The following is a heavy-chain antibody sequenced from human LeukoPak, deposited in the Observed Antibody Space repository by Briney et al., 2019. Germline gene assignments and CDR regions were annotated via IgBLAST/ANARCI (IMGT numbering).Heavy chain of an antibody. Sequence: GGSLRLSCAASGFTFSSYDMHWVRQTTGKGLEWVSAIGTAGDTFYSGSGRGRFTISRENAKNSLYLQMNSLRAGDTAVYYCARGRGYYFDYWGQGTLVTVSS. D-gene: IGHD2-15*01. CDR2: IGTAGDT. CDR3: ARGRGYYFDY. V-gene: IGHV3-13*01. CDR1: GFTFSSYD. J-gene: IGHJ4*02.